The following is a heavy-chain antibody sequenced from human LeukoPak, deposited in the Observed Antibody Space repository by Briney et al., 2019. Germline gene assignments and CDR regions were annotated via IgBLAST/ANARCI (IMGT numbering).Heavy chain of an antibody. Sequence: GRSLRLSCAASGFTFSSYAMHWVRQAPGKGLEWVAVISYDGSNKYYADSVKGRSTISRDNSKNTLYLQMNSLRAEDTAAYYCARVQPPLYSSGWYEFDYWGQGTLVTVSS. CDR2: ISYDGSNK. D-gene: IGHD6-19*01. J-gene: IGHJ4*02. CDR1: GFTFSSYA. CDR3: ARVQPPLYSSGWYEFDY. V-gene: IGHV3-30-3*01.